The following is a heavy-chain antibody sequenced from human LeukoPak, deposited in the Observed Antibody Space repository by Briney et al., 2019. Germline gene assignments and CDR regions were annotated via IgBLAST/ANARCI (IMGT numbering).Heavy chain of an antibody. J-gene: IGHJ4*02. D-gene: IGHD2-21*02. Sequence: SETLSLTCTVSGGSISSYYWSWIRQPPGKGLEWIGYIYYSGSTNYNPSLKSRVTISVDTSKSQFSLKLSSVTAADTAVYYCARGPYCGGDCYTFDYWGQGTLVTVSS. CDR1: GGSISSYY. CDR3: ARGPYCGGDCYTFDY. CDR2: IYYSGST. V-gene: IGHV4-59*01.